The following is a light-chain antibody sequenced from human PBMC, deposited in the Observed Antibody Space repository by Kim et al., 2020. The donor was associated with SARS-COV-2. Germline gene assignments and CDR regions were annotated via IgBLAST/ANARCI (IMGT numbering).Light chain of an antibody. J-gene: IGKJ1*01. CDR1: QDISKL. Sequence: GDRVTITCRSSQDISKLLAWYQQKPGKAPNLLIFRAYVLQSGVPSRFSGGGSGTDFTLTISSLQPEDVATYYCQRYNTAPWTFVQGTKVDIK. CDR3: QRYNTAPWT. V-gene: IGKV1-27*01. CDR2: RAY.